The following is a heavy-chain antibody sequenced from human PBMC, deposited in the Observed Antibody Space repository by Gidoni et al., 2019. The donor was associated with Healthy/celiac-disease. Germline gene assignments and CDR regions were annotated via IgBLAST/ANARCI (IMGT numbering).Heavy chain of an antibody. J-gene: IGHJ4*02. CDR3: ARFAYDFWSGYSLGGEDY. D-gene: IGHD3-3*01. CDR2: IYPGDSDT. V-gene: IGHV5-51*01. CDR1: GYSFTTYW. Sequence: EVQLVQSGAEVKKPGESLKISCKGSGYSFTTYWIGWVRQMPGKGLEWMGIIYPGDSDTRYSPSFQGQVTISADKSISTAYLQWSSLKASDTAMYYCARFAYDFWSGYSLGGEDYWGQGTLVTVSS.